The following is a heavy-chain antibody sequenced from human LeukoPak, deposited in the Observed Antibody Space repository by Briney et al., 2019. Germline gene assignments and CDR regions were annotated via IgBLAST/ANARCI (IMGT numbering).Heavy chain of an antibody. Sequence: GGSLRLSCAASGFTFSSYSMNWVRQAPGKGLEWVSSISSSSSYIYYADSEKGRFTISRDNAKNSLYLQMNSLRAEDTAVYYCARDIVVVPAAIGYWGQGTLVTVSS. CDR1: GFTFSSYS. V-gene: IGHV3-21*01. CDR3: ARDIVVVPAAIGY. CDR2: ISSSSSYI. D-gene: IGHD2-2*02. J-gene: IGHJ4*02.